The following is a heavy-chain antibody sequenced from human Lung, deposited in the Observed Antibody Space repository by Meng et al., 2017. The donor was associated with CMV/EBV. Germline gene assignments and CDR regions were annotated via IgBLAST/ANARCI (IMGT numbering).Heavy chain of an antibody. D-gene: IGHD3-10*01. V-gene: IGHV3-30-3*01. CDR3: ARIRRYYGLGSYSHDAFDV. J-gene: IGHJ3*01. Sequence: GESLKISCAASGFTFSSYIMHWVRQAPGKGREWVAVISHDGSNKYYADPVKGRFTISRDNSKNTLYLQMSSLRAEDMAVYYCARIRRYYGLGSYSHDAFDVXGQGXMVTVSS. CDR1: GFTFSSYI. CDR2: ISHDGSNK.